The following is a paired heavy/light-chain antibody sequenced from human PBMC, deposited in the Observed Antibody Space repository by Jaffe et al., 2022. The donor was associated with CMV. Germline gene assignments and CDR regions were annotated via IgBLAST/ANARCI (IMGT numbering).Light chain of an antibody. CDR2: AAS. CDR1: QGISSY. CDR3: QQYYSFPT. J-gene: IGKJ4*01. Sequence: VIWMTQSPSLLSASTGDRVTISCRMSQGISSYLAWYQQKPGKAPELLIYAASTLQSGVPSRFSGSGSGTDFTLTISCLQSEDFATYYCQQYYSFPTFGGGTKVEIK. V-gene: IGKV1D-8*01.
Heavy chain of an antibody. CDR2: ISSNGGST. Sequence: EVQLVESGGGLVQPGGSLRLSCSASGFTFSSYAMHWVRQAPGKGLEYVSAISSNGGSTYYADSVKGRFTISRDNSKNTLYLQMSSLRAEDTAVYYCVKGVIFSYTTGTGYYFDYWGQGTLVTVSS. D-gene: IGHD1-1*01. CDR3: VKGVIFSYTTGTGYYFDY. J-gene: IGHJ4*02. V-gene: IGHV3-64D*06. CDR1: GFTFSSYA.